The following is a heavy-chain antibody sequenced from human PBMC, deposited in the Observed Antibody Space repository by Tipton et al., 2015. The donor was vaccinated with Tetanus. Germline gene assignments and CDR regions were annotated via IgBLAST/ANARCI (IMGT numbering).Heavy chain of an antibody. J-gene: IGHJ3*02. Sequence: TLSLTCAVYGGSFSGYYWSWIRQPPGKGLEWIGYIYYSGSTNYNPSLKSRVTISVDTSKNQFSLKLSSVTAADTAVYYCARHETGAYCGGDCYRNAFDIWGQGTMVTVSS. CDR3: ARHETGAYCGGDCYRNAFDI. CDR1: GGSFSGYY. CDR2: IYYSGST. V-gene: IGHV4-59*01. D-gene: IGHD2-21*02.